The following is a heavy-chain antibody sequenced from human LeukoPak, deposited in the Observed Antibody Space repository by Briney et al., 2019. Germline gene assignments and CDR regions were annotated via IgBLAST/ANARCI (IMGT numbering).Heavy chain of an antibody. CDR3: ARATYHYDMYGAENYYMDV. Sequence: PGGSLRLSCAASGFTFDDYGMSWVRQAPGKGLEWVSGINWNGGSTGYADSVKGRFTISRDNAKNSLYLQMNSLRAEDTALYYCARATYHYDMYGAENYYMDVWGKGTTVTVSS. CDR2: INWNGGST. D-gene: IGHD3-22*01. V-gene: IGHV3-20*04. J-gene: IGHJ6*03. CDR1: GFTFDDYG.